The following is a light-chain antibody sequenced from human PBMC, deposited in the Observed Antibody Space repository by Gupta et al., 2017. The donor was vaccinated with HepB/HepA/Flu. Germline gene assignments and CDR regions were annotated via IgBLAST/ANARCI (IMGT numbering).Light chain of an antibody. Sequence: QSALTQPASVSGSPGQSITISCTGTSSNVGSYNFVSWYQQHPGEVPKLIIFEVNKRPSAVSNRFSGSKSGNTASLTISGLQAEDEADYHCCSYEGSNNWVFGGGTKLTVL. J-gene: IGLJ3*02. CDR1: SSNVGSYNF. CDR2: EVN. CDR3: CSYEGSNNWV. V-gene: IGLV2-23*02.